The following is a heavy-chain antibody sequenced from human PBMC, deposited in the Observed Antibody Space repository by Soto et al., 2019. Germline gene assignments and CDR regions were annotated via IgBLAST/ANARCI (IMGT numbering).Heavy chain of an antibody. J-gene: IGHJ4*02. Sequence: GGSLRLSCAASGFTFSSYAMSWVRQAPGKGLEWVSAISGSGGSTYYADSVKGRFTISRDNSKNTLYLQMNSLRAEDTAVYYCAKGHIVVVVAASTFDYWGQGTLVTVSS. V-gene: IGHV3-23*01. CDR1: GFTFSSYA. CDR3: AKGHIVVVVAASTFDY. D-gene: IGHD2-15*01. CDR2: ISGSGGST.